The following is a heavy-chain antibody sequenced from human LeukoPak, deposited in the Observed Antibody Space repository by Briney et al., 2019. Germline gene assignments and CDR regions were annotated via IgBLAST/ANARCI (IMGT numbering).Heavy chain of an antibody. D-gene: IGHD7-27*01. V-gene: IGHV3-48*02. CDR2: ISSSSNTI. CDR1: GFTFSRYS. CDR3: AARNGGPYYFDY. Sequence: GGSLRLSCAASGFTFSRYSMNWVRQAPGKGVEWVSYISSSSNTIYYADSVKGRFTISRDNAKNSLYLQMNSLRDEDTAVYYCAARNGGPYYFDYWGRGTLVTVSS. J-gene: IGHJ4*02.